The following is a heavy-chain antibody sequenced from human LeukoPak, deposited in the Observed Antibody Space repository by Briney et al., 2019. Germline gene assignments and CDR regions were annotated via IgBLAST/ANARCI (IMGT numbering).Heavy chain of an antibody. V-gene: IGHV3-23*01. J-gene: IGHJ4*02. CDR1: GFTFSSYA. CDR3: AKDKYSGCPTVGSSSWFTDY. CDR2: ISGSGGST. D-gene: IGHD6-13*01. Sequence: GGSLRLSCAASGFTFSSYAMSWVRQAPGKGLEWVSAISGSGGSTYYADSVKGRFTISRDNSKNTLYLQMNSLRAEDTAVYYCAKDKYSGCPTVGSSSWFTDYWGQGTLVTVSS.